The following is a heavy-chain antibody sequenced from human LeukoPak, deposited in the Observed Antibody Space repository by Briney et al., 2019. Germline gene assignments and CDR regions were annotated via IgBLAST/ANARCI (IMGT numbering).Heavy chain of an antibody. CDR3: ARVGLGKETFDF. Sequence: GASVKVSCKASGYTFTSCDINWVRQATGQGLEWMGWMNPNSGYTGYAQKFQGRVTMTRNTSISTAYMELSSLRSEDTAVYYCARVGLGKETFDFWGQGTLVTVSS. CDR2: MNPNSGYT. D-gene: IGHD1-26*01. J-gene: IGHJ4*02. CDR1: GYTFTSCD. V-gene: IGHV1-8*01.